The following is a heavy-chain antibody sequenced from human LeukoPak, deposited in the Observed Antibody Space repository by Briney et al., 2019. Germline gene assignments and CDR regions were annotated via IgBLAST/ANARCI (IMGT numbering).Heavy chain of an antibody. CDR2: ISGSGGST. CDR3: AKGEGSSWKPGYFDY. Sequence: GGPLRLSCAASGFTFSSYDMNWVRQAPGKGLEWVSAISGSGGSTYYADSVKGRFTISRDNSKNTLYLQMNSLRAEDTAVYYCAKGEGSSWKPGYFDYWGQGTLVTVSS. D-gene: IGHD6-13*01. J-gene: IGHJ4*02. V-gene: IGHV3-23*01. CDR1: GFTFSSYD.